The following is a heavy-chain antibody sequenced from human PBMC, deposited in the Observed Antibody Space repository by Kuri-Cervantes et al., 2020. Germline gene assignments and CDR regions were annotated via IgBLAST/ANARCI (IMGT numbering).Heavy chain of an antibody. CDR2: ISGSGGST. D-gene: IGHD5-12*01. CDR3: ARGGWKFDY. J-gene: IGHJ4*02. V-gene: IGHV3-23*01. CDR1: GFTFSSYA. Sequence: GESLKISCAASGFTFSSYAMSWVRQAPGKGLEWVSAISGSGGSTYYADSVKGRFTISRDNSKNTLYLQMTSLRAEDTALYYCARGGWKFDYWGQGTLVTVSS.